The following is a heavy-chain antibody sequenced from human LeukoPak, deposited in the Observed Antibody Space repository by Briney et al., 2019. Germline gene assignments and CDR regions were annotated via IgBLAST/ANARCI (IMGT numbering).Heavy chain of an antibody. CDR1: GYSFTSYW. Sequence: GESLKISCKGSGYSFTSYWIGWVRQMPGKGLEWMGIIYPGDSDTRYSPSFQGQVTISADKSISTAYLQWSSLKASDTAMYYCARHGGIAAPGVPGDSSGWLVYWGQGTLVTVSS. CDR3: ARHGGIAAPGVPGDSSGWLVY. V-gene: IGHV5-51*01. CDR2: IYPGDSDT. D-gene: IGHD6-19*01. J-gene: IGHJ4*02.